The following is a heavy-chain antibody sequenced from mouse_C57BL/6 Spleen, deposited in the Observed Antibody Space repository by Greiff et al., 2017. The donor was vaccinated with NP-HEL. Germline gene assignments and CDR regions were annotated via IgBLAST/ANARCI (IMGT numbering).Heavy chain of an antibody. CDR3: ARDGSSYPDFDY. Sequence: VQLQQSGAELVKPGASVKISCKASGYAFSSYWMNWVKQRPGKGLEWIGQIYPGDGDTNYNGKFKGKATLTADKSSSTAYMQLSSLTSEDSAVYFCARDGSSYPDFDYWGQGTTLTVSS. D-gene: IGHD1-1*01. CDR1: GYAFSSYW. CDR2: IYPGDGDT. V-gene: IGHV1-80*01. J-gene: IGHJ2*01.